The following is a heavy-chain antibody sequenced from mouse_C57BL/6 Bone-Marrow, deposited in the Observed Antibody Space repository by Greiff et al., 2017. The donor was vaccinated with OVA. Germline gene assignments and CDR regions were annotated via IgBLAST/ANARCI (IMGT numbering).Heavy chain of an antibody. D-gene: IGHD4-1*01. J-gene: IGHJ4*01. V-gene: IGHV1-64*01. CDR1: GYTFTSYW. CDR3: AITGYYYAMDY. Sequence: QVQLKQPGAELVKPGASVKLSCKASGYTFTSYWMHWVKQRPGQGLEWIGMIHPNSGSTNYNEKFKSKATLTVDKSSSTAYMQLSSLTSEDSAVYYCAITGYYYAMDYWGQGTSVTVSS. CDR2: IHPNSGST.